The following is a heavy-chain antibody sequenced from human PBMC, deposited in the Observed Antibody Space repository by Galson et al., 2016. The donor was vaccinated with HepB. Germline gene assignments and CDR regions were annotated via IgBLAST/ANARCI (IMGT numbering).Heavy chain of an antibody. Sequence: SLRLSCAGSGFTFSNYWMSWVRQAPGKGLEWVANINPDGNEEHYVDSIEGRFTISRDNSKNTMYLQMSSLRVEDTAVYYCAKDLPGIAAIVTPRDYWGQGTLVTVSS. J-gene: IGHJ4*02. CDR1: GFTFSNYW. V-gene: IGHV3-7*03. CDR3: AKDLPGIAAIVTPRDY. D-gene: IGHD6-13*01. CDR2: INPDGNEE.